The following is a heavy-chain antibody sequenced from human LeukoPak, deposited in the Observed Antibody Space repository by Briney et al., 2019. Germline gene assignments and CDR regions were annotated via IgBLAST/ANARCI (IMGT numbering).Heavy chain of an antibody. D-gene: IGHD5-18*01. V-gene: IGHV1-2*02. Sequence: ASVKASCKASGDTLTGYYMHWVRQAPGQGLEWMGWINPASGGTSYAQKFQGRVTMTSDTSISTAYMELSRLRSDDTAVYFCARAGGGYSSGWGAFDIWGQGTMVTVSS. CDR1: GDTLTGYY. CDR3: ARAGGGYSSGWGAFDI. J-gene: IGHJ3*02. CDR2: INPASGGT.